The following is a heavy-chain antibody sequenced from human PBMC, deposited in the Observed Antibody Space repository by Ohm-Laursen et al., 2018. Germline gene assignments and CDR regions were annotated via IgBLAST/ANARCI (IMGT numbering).Heavy chain of an antibody. D-gene: IGHD3-3*01. V-gene: IGHV4-59*01. Sequence: SGTLSLTCSVSGGSISSYYWSWIRQTPGQGLEWIGFIYYSGSTNYNPSLKSRVTISLDTSKNQFSLKLTSVTAADTAVYYCSRAGVVSLGVDYWGQGTLVTVSS. J-gene: IGHJ4*02. CDR1: GGSISSYY. CDR3: SRAGVVSLGVDY. CDR2: IYYSGST.